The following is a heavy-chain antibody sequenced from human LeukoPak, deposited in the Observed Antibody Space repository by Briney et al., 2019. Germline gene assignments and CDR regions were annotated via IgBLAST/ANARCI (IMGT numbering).Heavy chain of an antibody. V-gene: IGHV4-30-2*01. CDR3: ARGHRYDSSGYYLGNWFDP. D-gene: IGHD3-22*01. CDR1: GGSISSGGYS. J-gene: IGHJ5*02. CDR2: IYHSGST. Sequence: SETLSLTCAVSGGSISSGGYSWSWIRQPPGKGLEWIGYIYHSGSTYYNPSLKSRVTISVDRSKNQFSLKLSSVTAADTAVYYCARGHRYDSSGYYLGNWFDPWGQGTLVTVSS.